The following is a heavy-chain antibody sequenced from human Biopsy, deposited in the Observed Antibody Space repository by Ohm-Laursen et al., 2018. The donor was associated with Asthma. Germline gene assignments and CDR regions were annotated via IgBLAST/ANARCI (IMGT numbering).Heavy chain of an antibody. Sequence: SQTLSLTCTVSGVSIRSYYWTRIRQPPGKGREWIGNIHYSGSTYSNPSLKSRVTISVDTSKKQISLRLSLVIAADTAVYYCAGFCSGGNCHDHWGQGTLVTVSS. J-gene: IGHJ4*02. D-gene: IGHD2-15*01. CDR1: GVSIRSYY. CDR2: IHYSGST. CDR3: AGFCSGGNCHDH. V-gene: IGHV4-59*01.